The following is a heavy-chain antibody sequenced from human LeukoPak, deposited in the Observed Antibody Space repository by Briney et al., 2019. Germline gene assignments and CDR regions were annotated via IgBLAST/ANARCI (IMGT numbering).Heavy chain of an antibody. Sequence: PGGSLRLSCATSGFTFSNFAMHWVRLAPGKGLHWVSFISYDGSRKYYADSVKGRFTISRDSSNNTVYLDMNSLGPEDTAAYFCARDHSYGYAYSFDFWGRGNLVTVSS. J-gene: IGHJ4*02. V-gene: IGHV3-30*02. CDR1: GFTFSNFA. CDR3: ARDHSYGYAYSFDF. CDR2: ISYDGSRK. D-gene: IGHD5-18*01.